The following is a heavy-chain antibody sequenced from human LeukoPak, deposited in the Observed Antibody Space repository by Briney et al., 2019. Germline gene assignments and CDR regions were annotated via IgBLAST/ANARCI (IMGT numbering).Heavy chain of an antibody. D-gene: IGHD1-26*01. Sequence: GESLKISCKGSGYSFTSYWIGWVRQMPGKGLEWMGIIYPGDSDTRYSPSFQGQVTISADKSISTAYLQWSSLKASDTAMYYCARGSEWELLTRRVGWFDPWGQGTLVTVSS. CDR3: ARGSEWELLTRRVGWFDP. V-gene: IGHV5-51*01. J-gene: IGHJ5*02. CDR1: GYSFTSYW. CDR2: IYPGDSDT.